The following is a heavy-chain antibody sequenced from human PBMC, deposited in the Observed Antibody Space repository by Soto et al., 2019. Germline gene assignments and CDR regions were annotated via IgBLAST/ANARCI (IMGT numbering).Heavy chain of an antibody. D-gene: IGHD6-19*01. CDR3: ARGPGSSGWYVVGYFDY. V-gene: IGHV1-8*01. CDR2: MNPNSGNT. Sequence: ASVKVSCKASGYTFTSYDINWVRQATGQGLEWMGWMNPNSGNTGYAQKFQGRVTMTRNTSISTAYMELSSLRSEDTAVYYCARGPGSSGWYVVGYFDYWGQGTLVTVSS. CDR1: GYTFTSYD. J-gene: IGHJ4*02.